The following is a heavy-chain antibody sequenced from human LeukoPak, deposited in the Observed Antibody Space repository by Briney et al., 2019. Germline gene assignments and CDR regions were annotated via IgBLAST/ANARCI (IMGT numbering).Heavy chain of an antibody. CDR3: ARGLTYYDFWSGYYSD. Sequence: PSETLSLTCAVYGGSFSGYYWSWIRQPPGKGLEWIGEINHSGSTNYNPSLKSRVTIPVDASKNQFSLKLGSVTAADTAVYYCARGLTYYDFWSGYYSDWGQGTLVTVSS. CDR1: GGSFSGYY. D-gene: IGHD3-3*01. CDR2: INHSGST. V-gene: IGHV4-34*01. J-gene: IGHJ4*02.